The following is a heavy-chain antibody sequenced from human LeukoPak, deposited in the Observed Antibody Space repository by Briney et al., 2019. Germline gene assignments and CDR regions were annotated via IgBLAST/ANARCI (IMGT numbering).Heavy chain of an antibody. D-gene: IGHD2-2*01. CDR3: ARRLTQYDCFDP. J-gene: IGHJ5*02. CDR1: GDSVSSNSTT. CDR2: TYYRSTWYN. Sequence: SQTLSLTCAISGDSVSSNSTTWNWIRQSPSRGLEWLGRTYYRSTWYNDYAVSVRGRITVNPDTSKNQFSLHLDSVTPEDTAVYYCARRLTQYDCFDPWGQGILVTVSS. V-gene: IGHV6-1*01.